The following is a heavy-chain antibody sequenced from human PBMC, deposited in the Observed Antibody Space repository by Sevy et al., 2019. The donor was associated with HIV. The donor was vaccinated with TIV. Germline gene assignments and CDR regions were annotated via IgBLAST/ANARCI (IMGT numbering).Heavy chain of an antibody. CDR2: ISSSSSTI. CDR1: GFTFSSYS. J-gene: IGHJ6*03. Sequence: GESLKISCAASGFTFSSYSMKWVRQAPGKGLEWVSYISSSSSTIYYADSVKGRFTISRDNAKNSLYLQMNSLRDEDTAVYYCARNHYYYYYYMDVWGKGTTVTVSS. V-gene: IGHV3-48*02. CDR3: ARNHYYYYYYMDV.